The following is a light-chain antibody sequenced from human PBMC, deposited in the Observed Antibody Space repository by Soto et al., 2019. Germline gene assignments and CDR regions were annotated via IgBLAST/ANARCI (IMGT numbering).Light chain of an antibody. J-gene: IGKJ4*01. CDR1: QSIGTY. V-gene: IGKV3-11*01. CDR3: QQLSNWPPLT. Sequence: IVMTQSPATLSLSPGERATLSCRASQSIGTYLAWYQQQPGQAPRLLVHDAAGRAPGVPARFSGSGSGTDFTLTISSLVPEDSAVYYCQQLSNWPPLTFGGGTTGESK. CDR2: DAA.